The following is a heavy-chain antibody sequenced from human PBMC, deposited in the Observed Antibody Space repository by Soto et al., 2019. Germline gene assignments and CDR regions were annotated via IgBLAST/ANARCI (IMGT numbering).Heavy chain of an antibody. CDR1: GFSISSYC. CDR3: ARAPWSLGWFDH. Sequence: XETLSLTCTVSGFSISSYCWSWIRQPPGKGLEWIGYIYYSGSTNYNPSLKSRVTKSVDTSKHHFSLKLSSVTAADTAVYYCARAPWSLGWFDHWGQGTLVTVSS. D-gene: IGHD2-15*01. J-gene: IGHJ5*02. CDR2: IYYSGST. V-gene: IGHV4-59*01.